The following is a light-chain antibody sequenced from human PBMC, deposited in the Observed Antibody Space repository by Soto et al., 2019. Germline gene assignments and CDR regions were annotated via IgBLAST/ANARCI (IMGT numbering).Light chain of an antibody. V-gene: IGKV1-5*01. CDR3: QQYGTSPEWT. Sequence: DIQITQFLSTLSASVGDRVTITCRASQNIERWLAWYQQKPGKAPKLLLYDVSSLESGVPSRFSGSGSGTEFILTISRLEPEDFAVYYCQQYGTSPEWTFGQGTKVDIK. CDR1: QNIERW. CDR2: DVS. J-gene: IGKJ1*01.